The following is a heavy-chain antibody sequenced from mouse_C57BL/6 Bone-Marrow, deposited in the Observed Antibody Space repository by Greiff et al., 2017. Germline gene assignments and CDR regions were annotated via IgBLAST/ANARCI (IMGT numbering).Heavy chain of an antibody. CDR1: GFTFSSYG. Sequence: EVMLVESGGDLVKPGGSLKLSCAASGFTFSSYGMSWVRQTPDKRLEWVATISSGGSYTYYPDSVKGRFTISRDTAKNTLYLQMSSLKSEDTAMYDGARHPLLDCVYWYFEVWGTGTTVTVSS. CDR2: ISSGGSYT. J-gene: IGHJ1*03. CDR3: ARHPLLDCVYWYFEV. V-gene: IGHV5-6*01.